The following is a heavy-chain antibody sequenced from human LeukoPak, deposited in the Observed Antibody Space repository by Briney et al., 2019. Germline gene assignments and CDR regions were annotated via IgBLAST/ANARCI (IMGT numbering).Heavy chain of an antibody. CDR2: ISAYNGNT. CDR3: ARDATTYYYDSSGLEFFDY. V-gene: IGHV1-18*01. Sequence: GASVKVSCKASGYTFTSYGISWVRQAPGQGLEWMGWISAYNGNTNYAQKLQGRVTMTTDTSTSTAYMELRSLRSDDTAVYYCARDATTYYYDSSGLEFFDYWGQGTLVTVSS. D-gene: IGHD3-22*01. J-gene: IGHJ4*02. CDR1: GYTFTSYG.